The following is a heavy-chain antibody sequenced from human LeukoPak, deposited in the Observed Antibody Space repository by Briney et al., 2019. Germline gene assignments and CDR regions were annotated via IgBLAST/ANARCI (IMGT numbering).Heavy chain of an antibody. Sequence: RPSETLSLTCAVYGGSFSGYYWSWIRQPPGKGLEWIGEINHSGSTNYNPSLKSRVTISVDTSKNQFSLKLSSVTAADTAVYYCARGERNWGQGTLVTVSS. CDR2: INHSGST. CDR3: ARGERN. J-gene: IGHJ4*02. V-gene: IGHV4-34*01. CDR1: GGSFSGYY.